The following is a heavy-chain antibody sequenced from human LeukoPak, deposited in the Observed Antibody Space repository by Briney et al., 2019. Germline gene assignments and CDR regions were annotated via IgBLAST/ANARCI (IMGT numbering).Heavy chain of an antibody. D-gene: IGHD5-18*01. CDR3: ATAHGYNYDFDY. CDR1: GYTFTNYD. J-gene: IGHJ4*02. CDR2: MSANSGNT. Sequence: ASVKVSCKPFGYTFTNYDINWIRQAAGQGLEWLGWMSANSGNTGYAQKFQGRVTITADESTSTAYMELSNLRSEDTAVYYCATAHGYNYDFDYWGQGTLVTVSS. V-gene: IGHV1-8*01.